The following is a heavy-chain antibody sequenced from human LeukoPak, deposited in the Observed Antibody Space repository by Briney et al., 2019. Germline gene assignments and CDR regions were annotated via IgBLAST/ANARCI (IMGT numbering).Heavy chain of an antibody. CDR2: INPNSGGT. Sequence: GASVKASCKASGYTFTGYYMHWVRQAPGQGLDWMGRINPNSGGTNYAQKFQGRVTMTRDTSISTAYMELSRLRSDDTAVYYCARVPSIAAAPYYMDVWGKGTTVTVSS. V-gene: IGHV1-2*06. D-gene: IGHD6-13*01. CDR1: GYTFTGYY. CDR3: ARVPSIAAAPYYMDV. J-gene: IGHJ6*03.